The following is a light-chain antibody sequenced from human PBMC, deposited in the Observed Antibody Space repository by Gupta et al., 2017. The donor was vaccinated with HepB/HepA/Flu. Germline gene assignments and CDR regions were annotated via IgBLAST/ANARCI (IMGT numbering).Light chain of an antibody. J-gene: IGLJ2*01. CDR1: NIGSKS. CDR3: QVWDSNSDPVV. CDR2: DDS. Sequence: SYVLTQPPSVSVAPGKTARITCGGNNIGSKSVHWYQQKPGQAPVLVVYDDSDRPSGLPERFSGSNSGNTATLTISRVEAGDEADYYCQVWDSNSDPVVFGGGTKLTVL. V-gene: IGLV3-21*03.